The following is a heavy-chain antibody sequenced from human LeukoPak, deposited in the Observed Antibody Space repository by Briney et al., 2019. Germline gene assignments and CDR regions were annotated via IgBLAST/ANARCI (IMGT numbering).Heavy chain of an antibody. CDR2: INHSGST. CDR3: ASGIYSYGLVDY. D-gene: IGHD5-18*01. J-gene: IGHJ4*02. Sequence: SETLSLTCAVYGGSFSGYYWSWIRQPPGKGLEWIGEINHSGSTNYNPSLKSRVTISVDTSKNQFSLKLSSVTAADTAVYYCASGIYSYGLVDYWGQGTLVTVSS. V-gene: IGHV4-34*01. CDR1: GGSFSGYY.